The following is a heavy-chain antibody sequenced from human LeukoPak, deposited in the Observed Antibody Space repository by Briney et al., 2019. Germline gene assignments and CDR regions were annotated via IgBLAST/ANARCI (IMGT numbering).Heavy chain of an antibody. CDR2: IKQDGSDK. V-gene: IGHV3-7*01. CDR1: GFTVSSDW. J-gene: IGHJ4*02. D-gene: IGHD3-10*02. Sequence: GGSLRLSCAASGFTVSSDWMSWVRQAPGKGLEWVATIKQDGSDKYYVDSVKGRFSISRDNAENSLYLQMNSLRAEDTAVYYCTRDVHDYWGQGTLVTVSS. CDR3: TRDVHDY.